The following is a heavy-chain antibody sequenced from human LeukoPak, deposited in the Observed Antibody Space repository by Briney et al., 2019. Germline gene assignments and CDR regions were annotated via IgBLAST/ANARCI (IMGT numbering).Heavy chain of an antibody. CDR3: ARDLDYYDSSGYYHGAFDI. J-gene: IGHJ3*02. Sequence: GASVKVSCKASGYTFTGYYMHWVRQAPGQGLEWMGWINPNNGGTNYAQKFQGRVTMTRDTSISTAYMELSRLRSDDTAVYYCARDLDYYDSSGYYHGAFDIWGQGTMVTVSS. V-gene: IGHV1-2*02. CDR2: INPNNGGT. D-gene: IGHD3-22*01. CDR1: GYTFTGYY.